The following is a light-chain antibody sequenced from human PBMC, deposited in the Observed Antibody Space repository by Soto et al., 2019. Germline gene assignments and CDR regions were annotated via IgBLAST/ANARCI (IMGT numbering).Light chain of an antibody. J-gene: IGLJ2*01. CDR3: SSFTSRSTLI. CDR2: EVT. Sequence: QSVLTQPASVSGSPGQSITISCTGTSTDIGAYNYVSWYQQHPGKAPKLLIYEVTNRPSGVSNRFSGSKSGNTASLTISGLQAEDEANYYCSSFTSRSTLIFGGGT. CDR1: STDIGAYNY. V-gene: IGLV2-14*01.